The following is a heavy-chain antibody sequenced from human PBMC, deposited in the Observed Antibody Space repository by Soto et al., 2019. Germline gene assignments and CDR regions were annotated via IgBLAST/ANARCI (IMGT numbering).Heavy chain of an antibody. J-gene: IGHJ5*02. Sequence: ESGGGLVQPGGSLRLSCAASGFTFSIYSMNWVRQAPGKGLEWVSYISSSSSTIFYADSVKGRFTISRDNAKNSLYLQMNSLRAEDTAVYYCARHPEGIAEIGWFDTWGQGTLVTVSS. D-gene: IGHD6-13*01. CDR2: ISSSSSTI. CDR3: ARHPEGIAEIGWFDT. CDR1: GFTFSIYS. V-gene: IGHV3-48*01.